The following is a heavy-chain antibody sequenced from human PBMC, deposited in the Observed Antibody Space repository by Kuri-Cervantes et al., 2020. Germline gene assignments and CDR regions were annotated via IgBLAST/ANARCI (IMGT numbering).Heavy chain of an antibody. CDR1: GFTFSDHY. J-gene: IGHJ5*02. CDR3: ARDHMVRDNWFDP. CDR2: TRNKANSYTT. Sequence: GESLKISCAASGFTFSDHYMDWVRQAPGKGLEWVGRTRNKANSYTTEYAASVKGRFTISRDDSKNSLYLQMNSLRAEDTAVYYCARDHMVRDNWFDPWGQGTLVTVSS. V-gene: IGHV3-72*01. D-gene: IGHD3-10*01.